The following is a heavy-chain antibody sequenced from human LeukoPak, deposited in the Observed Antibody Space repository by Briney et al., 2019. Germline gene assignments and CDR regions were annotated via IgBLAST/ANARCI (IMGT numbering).Heavy chain of an antibody. CDR2: IYYSGST. CDR1: GDSISSGSYY. CDR3: ARQRSLGLWYVGWFDP. Sequence: SETLSLTCTVSGDSISSGSYYWGWIRQPPGKGLEWIGSIYYSGSTYYNPSLKSRVTISVDTSKNQFSLKLSSVTAADTAVYYCARQRSLGLWYVGWFDPWGQGTLVTVSS. V-gene: IGHV4-39*01. J-gene: IGHJ5*02. D-gene: IGHD5-18*01.